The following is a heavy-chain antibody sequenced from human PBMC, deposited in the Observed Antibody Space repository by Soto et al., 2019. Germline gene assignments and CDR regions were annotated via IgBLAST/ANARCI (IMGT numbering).Heavy chain of an antibody. J-gene: IGHJ4*02. CDR2: IKSKTDGGTT. V-gene: IGHV3-15*01. CDR3: STEGHIVVVPAATPSYDY. CDR1: GFTFSNAW. D-gene: IGHD2-2*01. Sequence: GGSLRLSCAASGFTFSNAWMSWVRQAPGKGLEWVGRIKSKTDGGTTDYAAPVKGRFTISRDDSKNTLYLQMNRLKTEDTAVYYCSTEGHIVVVPAATPSYDYWGQGTLVTVSS.